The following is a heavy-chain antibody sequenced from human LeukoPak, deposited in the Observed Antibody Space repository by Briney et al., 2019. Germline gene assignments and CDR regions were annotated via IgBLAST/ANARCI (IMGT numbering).Heavy chain of an antibody. Sequence: QAGGALRLSCAASGFTFSRYGMSWVRQAPGKGLEWGSAIGGSGGSTYYADSVKGRFTISRDNSKNTLFLQMNSLRAEDTAVYYCAKGLRDGYNYGAFDIWGQGTMVTVSS. V-gene: IGHV3-23*01. CDR3: AKGLRDGYNYGAFDI. J-gene: IGHJ3*02. CDR2: IGGSGGST. CDR1: GFTFSRYG. D-gene: IGHD5-12*01.